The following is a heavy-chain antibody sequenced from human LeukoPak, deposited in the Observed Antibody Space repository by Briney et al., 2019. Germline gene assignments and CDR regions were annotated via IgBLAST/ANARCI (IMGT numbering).Heavy chain of an antibody. CDR1: GFTFSNAW. V-gene: IGHV3-15*01. CDR3: TTDRGIQLWYLGH. J-gene: IGHJ4*02. Sequence: PGGSLRLSCAASGFTFSNAWMSWVRQAPGKGLEWVGRIKSKTDGGTTDYAAPVKGRFTISRDDSKNTLYLQMNSLKTEDTAVYYCTTDRGIQLWYLGHWGQGTLVTVSS. CDR2: IKSKTDGGTT. D-gene: IGHD5-18*01.